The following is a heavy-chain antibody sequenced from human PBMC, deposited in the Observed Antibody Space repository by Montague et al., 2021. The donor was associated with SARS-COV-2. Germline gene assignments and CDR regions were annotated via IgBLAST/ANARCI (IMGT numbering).Heavy chain of an antibody. CDR2: INPSGGT. J-gene: IGHJ4*02. D-gene: IGHD1-26*01. V-gene: IGHV4-34*01. CDR1: GGSFSGYY. Sequence: SETLSLTCAVYGGSFSGYYWSWIRQPPGKGLEWIGEINPSGGTXXXPSLESRVTISADTSKKQSSLKFSSVSAADTAVYYCARGRYGGAAYWGQGTLVTVTS. CDR3: ARGRYGGAAY.